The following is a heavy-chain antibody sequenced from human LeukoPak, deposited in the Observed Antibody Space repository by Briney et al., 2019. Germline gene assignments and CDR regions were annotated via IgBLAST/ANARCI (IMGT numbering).Heavy chain of an antibody. J-gene: IGHJ4*02. CDR1: GYTFTSYY. V-gene: IGHV1-46*01. CDR3: ARDQQTRGYSYGCDY. CDR2: INPSGGST. D-gene: IGHD5-18*01. Sequence: ASVKVSCKASGYTFTSYYMRWVRQAPGQGLEWMGIINPSGGSTSYAQKFQGRVTMTRDTSTSTVYMELSSLRSEDTAVYYCARDQQTRGYSYGCDYWGQGTLVTVSS.